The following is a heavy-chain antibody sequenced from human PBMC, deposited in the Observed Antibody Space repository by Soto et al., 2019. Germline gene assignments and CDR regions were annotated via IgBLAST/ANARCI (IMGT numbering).Heavy chain of an antibody. Sequence: GGSLRLSCSASGFTFSNYVMYWVRQAPGKGLEYVSLISSNGDTTYYADSVKGRFTISRDNSKNTLYLQMNSLRAEDTAVYYCARDDDQWELLEGFDYWGQGTLVTVSS. J-gene: IGHJ4*02. CDR1: GFTFSNYV. CDR3: ARDDDQWELLEGFDY. V-gene: IGHV3-64*04. CDR2: ISSNGDTT. D-gene: IGHD1-26*01.